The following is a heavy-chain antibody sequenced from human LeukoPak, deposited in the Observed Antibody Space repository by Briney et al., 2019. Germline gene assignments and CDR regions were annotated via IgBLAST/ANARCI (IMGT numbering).Heavy chain of an antibody. CDR1: GGSFSGYY. Sequence: SETLSLTCAVYGGSFSGYYWSWIRQPPGKGLEWIGEINHSGSTNYNPSLKSRVTISVDTSKNQFSLKLSSVTAADTAVYYCAKDVAPTVTTSFFDYWGQGTLVTVSS. J-gene: IGHJ4*02. D-gene: IGHD4-17*01. CDR2: INHSGST. V-gene: IGHV4-34*01. CDR3: AKDVAPTVTTSFFDY.